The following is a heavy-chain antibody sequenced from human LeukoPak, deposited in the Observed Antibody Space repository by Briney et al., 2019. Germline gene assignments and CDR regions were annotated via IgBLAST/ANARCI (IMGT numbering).Heavy chain of an antibody. CDR2: ISGSGGST. D-gene: IGHD5-24*01. CDR1: GFTFSSYW. V-gene: IGHV3-23*01. CDR3: AKGGGGYNLFDY. Sequence: GGSLRLSCAASGFTFSSYWMSWVRQAPGKGLEWVSAISGSGGSTYYADSVKGRFTISRDNSKNTLYLQMNSLRAEDTAVYYCAKGGGGYNLFDYWGQGTLVTVSS. J-gene: IGHJ4*02.